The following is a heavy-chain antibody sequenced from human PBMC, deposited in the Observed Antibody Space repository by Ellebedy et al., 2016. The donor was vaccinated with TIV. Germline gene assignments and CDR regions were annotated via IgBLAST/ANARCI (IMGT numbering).Heavy chain of an antibody. CDR3: ATSPSPHCSGGSCYSKLPDY. J-gene: IGHJ4*02. Sequence: ASVKVSCKASGYTFTSYGISWVRQAPGQGLEWMGGFDPEDGETIYAQKFQGRVTMTEDTSTDTAYMELSSLRSEDTAVYYCATSPSPHCSGGSCYSKLPDYWGQGTLVTVSS. D-gene: IGHD2-15*01. V-gene: IGHV1-24*01. CDR1: GYTFTSYG. CDR2: FDPEDGET.